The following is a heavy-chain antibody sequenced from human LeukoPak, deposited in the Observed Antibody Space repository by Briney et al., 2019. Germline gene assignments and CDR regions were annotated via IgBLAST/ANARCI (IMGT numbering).Heavy chain of an antibody. CDR2: IYSGGST. CDR1: GFTVSSNY. V-gene: IGHV3-66*01. D-gene: IGHD3-10*01. CDR3: ARGTVTMVDY. Sequence: GSLRLSCAASGFTVSSNYMSWVRQAPGRGLEWVSVIYSGGSTYYADSVKGRFTISRDNSKNTLFLQMNSLRAGDTAVYYCARGTVTMVDYWGQGTLVTVSS. J-gene: IGHJ4*02.